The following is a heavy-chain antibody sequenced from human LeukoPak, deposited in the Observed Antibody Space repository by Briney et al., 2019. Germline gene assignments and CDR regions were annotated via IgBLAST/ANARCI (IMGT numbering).Heavy chain of an antibody. CDR2: IYYSGST. CDR3: ARVYSSSWGYYFDY. D-gene: IGHD6-13*01. Sequence: NPSETLSLTCTVSGGSISSYYWSWSRQPPGKGLEWIGYIYYSGSTNYNPSLKSRVTISVDTSKNQFSLKLSSVTAADTAVYYCARVYSSSWGYYFDYWGQGTLVTVSS. V-gene: IGHV4-59*01. CDR1: GGSISSYY. J-gene: IGHJ4*02.